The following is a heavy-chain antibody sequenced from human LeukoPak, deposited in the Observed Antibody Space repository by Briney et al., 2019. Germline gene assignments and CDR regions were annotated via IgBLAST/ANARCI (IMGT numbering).Heavy chain of an antibody. CDR2: IAIGSAST. D-gene: IGHD6-6*01. Sequence: GGSLRLSCAASGFTFSTSYMHWVRQTSGKGLEWVSYIAIGSASTQYANSVKGRFTISRDDAKNSLTLQMNSLRAEDTAVYYCARDMGSSSWHALEFWGQGTLVTVSS. V-gene: IGHV3-48*01. CDR1: GFTFSTSY. CDR3: ARDMGSSSWHALEF. J-gene: IGHJ4*02.